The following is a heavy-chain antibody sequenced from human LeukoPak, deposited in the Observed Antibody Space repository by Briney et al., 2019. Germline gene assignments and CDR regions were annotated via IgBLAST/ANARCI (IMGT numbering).Heavy chain of an antibody. CDR2: ISWNSGSI. V-gene: IGHV3-9*01. CDR3: AKGRIAVAGNWGWFDP. CDR1: GFTFDDYA. Sequence: PGRSLRLSCAASGFTFDDYAMHWVRQAPGKGLEWVSGISWNSGSIGYADSVKGRFTISRDNAKNSLYLQMNSLRAEDTALYYCAKGRIAVAGNWGWFDPWGQGTLVTVSS. D-gene: IGHD6-19*01. J-gene: IGHJ5*02.